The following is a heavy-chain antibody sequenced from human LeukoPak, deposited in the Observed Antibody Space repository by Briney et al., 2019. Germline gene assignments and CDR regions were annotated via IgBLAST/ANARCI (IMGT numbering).Heavy chain of an antibody. V-gene: IGHV1-18*01. CDR2: ISAYNGNT. CDR3: ARDPHYYYDSSGYQDLFDY. CDR1: GYTFTSYG. Sequence: ASVKVSCKASGYTFTSYGISWVRQAPGQGLEWMGWISAYNGNTNYAQKLQGRVTMTTDTSTSTAYMELRSLRSDDTAVYYCARDPHYYYDSSGYQDLFDYCGQGTLVTVSS. J-gene: IGHJ4*02. D-gene: IGHD3-22*01.